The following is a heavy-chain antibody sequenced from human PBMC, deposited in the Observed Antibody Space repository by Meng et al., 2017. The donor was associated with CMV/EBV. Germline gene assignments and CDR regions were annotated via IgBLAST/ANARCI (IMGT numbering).Heavy chain of an antibody. CDR1: GFTFDDYT. Sequence: SLKISCAASGFTFDDYTMHWVRQAPGKGLGWVSGISWNSGSIGYADSVKGRFTISRDNAKNSLYLQMNSLRAEDTVLYYCAKAYGGYYIGYAFDIWGQGTMVTVSS. CDR2: ISWNSGSI. CDR3: AKAYGGYYIGYAFDI. V-gene: IGHV3-9*01. J-gene: IGHJ3*02. D-gene: IGHD3-10*01.